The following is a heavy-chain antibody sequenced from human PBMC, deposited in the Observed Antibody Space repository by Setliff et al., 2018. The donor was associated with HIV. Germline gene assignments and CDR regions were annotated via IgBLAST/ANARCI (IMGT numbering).Heavy chain of an antibody. D-gene: IGHD5-18*01. V-gene: IGHV4-59*12. CDR3: AREIQFSATTYYYYYMDD. CDR2: VSHSAGT. CDR1: GGSISDFY. J-gene: IGHJ6*03. Sequence: SETLSLTCNVSGGSISDFYWSWIRQSPGKGLEWIGYVSHSAGTHYNPSLKSRVTISLDTSKNQFSLKVTSVTAADTAVYYCAREIQFSATTYYYYYMDDWGRGTTVTVSS.